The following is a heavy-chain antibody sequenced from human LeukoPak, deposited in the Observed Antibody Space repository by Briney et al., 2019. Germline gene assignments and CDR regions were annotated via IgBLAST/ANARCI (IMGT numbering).Heavy chain of an antibody. CDR1: GFTFSDYY. V-gene: IGHV3-11*04. Sequence: KSGGSLRLSCAASGFTFSDYYMTWVRQAPGRRLEWVSYISSSSNTVYYADSVKGRLTVSRDNANNSLYVQMTNLRAEDTAVYYCARRAMGATSFDYWGQGTLVTVSS. J-gene: IGHJ4*02. D-gene: IGHD1-26*01. CDR2: ISSSSNTV. CDR3: ARRAMGATSFDY.